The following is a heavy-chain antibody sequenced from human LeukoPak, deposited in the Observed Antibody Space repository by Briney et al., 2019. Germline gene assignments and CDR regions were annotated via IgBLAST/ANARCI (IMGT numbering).Heavy chain of an antibody. CDR1: GYTFTGYY. Sequence: GASVKVSCKASGYTFTGYYMHWVRQAPGQGLEWMGWINPNSGGTNYAQKFQGRVTMTRDTSISTAYMELSRLRSEDTAVYYCARVDDSSGYYHPLNDYWGQGTLVTVSS. CDR2: INPNSGGT. CDR3: ARVDDSSGYYHPLNDY. D-gene: IGHD3-22*01. J-gene: IGHJ4*02. V-gene: IGHV1-2*02.